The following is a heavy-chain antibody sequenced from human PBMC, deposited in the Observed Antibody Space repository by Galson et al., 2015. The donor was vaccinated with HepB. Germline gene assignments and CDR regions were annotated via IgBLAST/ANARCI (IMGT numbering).Heavy chain of an antibody. CDR3: ASYDILTGHTAGY. CDR2: IYYSGST. Sequence: QVQLQGSGPGLVKPSETLSLTCTVSGGSISSYYWSWIRQPPGKGLEWIGYIYYSGSTNYNPSLKSRVTISVDTSKNQFSLKLSSVTAADTAVYYCASYDILTGHTAGYWGQGTLVTVSS. V-gene: IGHV4-59*08. J-gene: IGHJ4*02. CDR1: GGSISSYY. D-gene: IGHD3-9*01.